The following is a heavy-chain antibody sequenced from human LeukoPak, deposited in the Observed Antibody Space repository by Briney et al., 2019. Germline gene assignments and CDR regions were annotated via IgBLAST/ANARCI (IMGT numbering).Heavy chain of an antibody. J-gene: IGHJ3*02. CDR1: GYRFTNYW. D-gene: IGHD3-10*01. CDR3: ARHDNGGMVRGLIPADAFDI. V-gene: IGHV5-51*01. Sequence: GESLKISCKGSGYRFTNYWIGWVRQMPGKGLEWMGIIYPGDSNTRYSPSFQGQVTISADKSINTAYVQWSSLKASDTAMYYCARHDNGGMVRGLIPADAFDIWGQGTMVTVSS. CDR2: IYPGDSNT.